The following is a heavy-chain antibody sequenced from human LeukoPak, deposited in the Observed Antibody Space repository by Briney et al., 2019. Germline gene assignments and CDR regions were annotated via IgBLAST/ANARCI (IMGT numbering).Heavy chain of an antibody. J-gene: IGHJ6*02. CDR2: TYHSGSP. CDR3: ARVSAVAGAYGMDV. Sequence: SETLSLTCALSGGSIITLNWWSWVRQPPGKGLEWIGATYHSGSPKYNPSLMGRVTISVDKSKSQFSLNPTSVTAADTAVYYCARVSAVAGAYGMDVWGQGTTVTVSS. CDR1: GGSIITLNW. D-gene: IGHD6-19*01. V-gene: IGHV4-4*02.